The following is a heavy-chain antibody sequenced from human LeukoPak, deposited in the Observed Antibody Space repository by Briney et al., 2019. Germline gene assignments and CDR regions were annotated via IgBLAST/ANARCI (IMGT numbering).Heavy chain of an antibody. D-gene: IGHD3-9*01. V-gene: IGHV1-18*01. CDR1: GYTFTSYG. J-gene: IGHJ4*02. CDR3: ARNPPDPPFYYDILTGLFDY. Sequence: GASVKVSCKASGYTFTSYGISWVRQAPGQGLEWMGWISAYNGNTNYAQKLQGRVTMTTDTSTSTAYMELRSLRSDDTAVYYCARNPPDPPFYYDILTGLFDYWGQGTLVTVSS. CDR2: ISAYNGNT.